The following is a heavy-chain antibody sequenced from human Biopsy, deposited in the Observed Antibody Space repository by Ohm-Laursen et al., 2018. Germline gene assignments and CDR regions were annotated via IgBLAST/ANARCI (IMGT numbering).Heavy chain of an antibody. CDR3: ARDRMVTIITLVRADTFDI. CDR2: VNPNSGAT. J-gene: IGHJ3*02. CDR1: GYTLTDYS. D-gene: IGHD3-10*01. V-gene: IGHV1-2*02. Sequence: SVKVSCKASGYTLTDYSLHWVRQAPGQGLEWMGWVNPNSGATNYAQKFQGRVTMTSDTSISTAYIELRRLISDDTAVYFCARDRMVTIITLVRADTFDIWGQGTLVSVSS.